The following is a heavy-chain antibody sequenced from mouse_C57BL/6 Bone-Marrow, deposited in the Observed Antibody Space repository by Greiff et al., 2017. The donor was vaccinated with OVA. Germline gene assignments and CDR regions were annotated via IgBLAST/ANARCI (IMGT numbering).Heavy chain of an antibody. D-gene: IGHD2-14*01. Sequence: QVQLQQPGAELVKPGASVKLSCKASGYTFTSYWMHWVKQRPGQGLEWIGMIHPNSGSTNYNEKFKSKATLTVDKSSSTAYMQLSSLTSEDSAVYDCARRGIYYRLENAMDYWGQGTSVTVSS. CDR3: ARRGIYYRLENAMDY. V-gene: IGHV1-64*01. CDR1: GYTFTSYW. J-gene: IGHJ4*01. CDR2: IHPNSGST.